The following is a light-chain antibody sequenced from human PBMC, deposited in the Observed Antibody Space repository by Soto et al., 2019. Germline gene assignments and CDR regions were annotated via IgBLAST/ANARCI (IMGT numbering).Light chain of an antibody. CDR2: SNN. CDR1: SSNIGSNT. Sequence: QSVLTQPPSASGTPGQRVTISCSGSSSNIGSNTVNWYQQLPGTAPKLLIYSNNQRPSGVPDRFSGYKSGTSASLAISGLQSEDEADYYCAAWDDSLVVFGGGTKLTVL. CDR3: AAWDDSLVV. J-gene: IGLJ2*01. V-gene: IGLV1-44*01.